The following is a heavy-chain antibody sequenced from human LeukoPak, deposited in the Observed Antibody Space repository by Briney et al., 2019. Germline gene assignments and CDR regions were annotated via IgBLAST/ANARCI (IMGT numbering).Heavy chain of an antibody. V-gene: IGHV4-59*11. CDR3: ARKTWWFNWFDP. J-gene: IGHJ5*02. CDR1: GGSISSHY. Sequence: SETLSLTCTVSGGSISSHYWSWIRQPPGKGLEWIGYIYYSGSTNYNPSLKSRVTISVDTSKNQFSLKLSSVTAADTAVYYCARKTWWFNWFDPWGQGTLVTVSS. D-gene: IGHD2-15*01. CDR2: IYYSGST.